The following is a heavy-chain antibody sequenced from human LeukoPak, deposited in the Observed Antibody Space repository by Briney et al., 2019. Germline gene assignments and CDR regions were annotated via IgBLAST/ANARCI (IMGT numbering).Heavy chain of an antibody. J-gene: IGHJ4*02. V-gene: IGHV5-51*01. CDR2: IYPGDSDT. CDR3: ARHVGYEYSNYDY. CDR1: GYSFTSYW. Sequence: GESMKISCKGSGYSFTSYWIGWVRQMPGKGLEWMGIIYPGDSDTRYSPSLQGQVTISADKSISTAYLQWSSLKASDTAMYYCARHVGYEYSNYDYWGQGTLVTVSS. D-gene: IGHD4-11*01.